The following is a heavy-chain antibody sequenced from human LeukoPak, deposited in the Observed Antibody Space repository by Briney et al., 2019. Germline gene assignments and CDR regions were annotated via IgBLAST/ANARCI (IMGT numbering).Heavy chain of an antibody. CDR1: GFTFSSYA. Sequence: GGSLRLSSAASGFTFSSYAMSWVRQAQGKGLEWVSAISGSGGSTYYADSVKGRFTISRDNSKNTLYLQMNSLRAEDTAVYYCAKGSYYDILTGYYLDYWGQGTLVTVSS. CDR3: AKGSYYDILTGYYLDY. V-gene: IGHV3-23*01. D-gene: IGHD3-9*01. J-gene: IGHJ4*02. CDR2: ISGSGGST.